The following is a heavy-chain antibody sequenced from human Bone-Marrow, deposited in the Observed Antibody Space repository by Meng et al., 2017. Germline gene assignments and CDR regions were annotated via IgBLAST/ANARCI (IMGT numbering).Heavy chain of an antibody. J-gene: IGHJ4*02. CDR1: GGSISSSNW. CDR2: IYHSGST. Sequence: GSLRLSCAVSGGSISSSNWWSWVRQPPGKGLEWIGEIYHSGSTNYNPSLKSRVTISVDKSKNQFSLKLSSVTAADTAVYYCARLRRAIAAVDYWGQGTLVTVSS. V-gene: IGHV4-4*02. D-gene: IGHD6-13*01. CDR3: ARLRRAIAAVDY.